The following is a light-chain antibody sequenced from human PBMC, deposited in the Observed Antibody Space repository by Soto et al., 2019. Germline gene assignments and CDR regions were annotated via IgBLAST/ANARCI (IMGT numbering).Light chain of an antibody. J-gene: IGKJ1*01. Sequence: DIPVTQSPSSLSASAGDRVTITCRASQGISTWLTWYQQKPGKAPKLLISAASTLQSGVPSRFSGSGSGTDFTLTISSLQPEDFATYYCQQSYTFPWTFGQGTKVEMK. CDR2: AAS. CDR1: QGISTW. CDR3: QQSYTFPWT. V-gene: IGKV1D-12*01.